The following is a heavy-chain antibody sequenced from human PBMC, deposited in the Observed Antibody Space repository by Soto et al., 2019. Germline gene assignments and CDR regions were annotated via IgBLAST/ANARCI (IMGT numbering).Heavy chain of an antibody. CDR3: ASNPYDFGIFIWFDS. CDR1: GGSISSNSYY. CDR2: IHYSGST. D-gene: IGHD3-3*01. Sequence: SETLSLTCTVSGGSISSNSYYWGWVRQPPGKGLEWIGTIHYSGSTYYNPSLKSRVTISVDTSKNQFSLKLSSVTAADTAVYYCASNPYDFGIFIWFDSWGQGTLVTVSS. V-gene: IGHV4-39*01. J-gene: IGHJ5*01.